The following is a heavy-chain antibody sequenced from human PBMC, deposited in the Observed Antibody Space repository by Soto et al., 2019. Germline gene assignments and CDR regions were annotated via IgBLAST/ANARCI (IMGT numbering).Heavy chain of an antibody. CDR3: ARDCVYSSSSEGICY. CDR1: GGSISSYY. J-gene: IGHJ4*02. D-gene: IGHD6-6*01. CDR2: IYYSGST. V-gene: IGHV4-59*01. Sequence: SETLSLTCTVSGGSISSYYWSWIRQPPGKGLEWIGYIYYSGSTNYNPSLKSRVTISVDTSKNQFSLKLSSVTAADTAVYYCARDCVYSSSSEGICYWGQGTLVTVSS.